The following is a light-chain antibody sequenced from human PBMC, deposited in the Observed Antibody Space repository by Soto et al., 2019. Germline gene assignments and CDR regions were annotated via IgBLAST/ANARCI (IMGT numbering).Light chain of an antibody. Sequence: DIQMTQSPSTLSASVGDRVTITCRASQSISTYLAWYQQKPGKDPKLLVYHASNLESGVTQRFSSSGSGPEFPLTVSSLQPDHFTTYYCQQYNRYSYTFGQGTKLEIK. CDR1: QSISTY. CDR2: HAS. CDR3: QQYNRYSYT. J-gene: IGKJ2*01. V-gene: IGKV1-5*01.